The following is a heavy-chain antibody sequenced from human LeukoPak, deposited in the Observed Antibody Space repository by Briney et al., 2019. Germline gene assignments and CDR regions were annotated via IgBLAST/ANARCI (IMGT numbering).Heavy chain of an antibody. D-gene: IGHD5-12*01. Sequence: SETLSLTCTVSGDSISSRSYYWGWIRQPPGKGLEWIGSIYYSGSTYYNPSLKSRVTISVDTSKNQFSLKLSSVTAADTAVYYCARDIVATILGDYFDYWGQGTLVTVSS. CDR2: IYYSGST. CDR3: ARDIVATILGDYFDY. V-gene: IGHV4-39*07. J-gene: IGHJ4*02. CDR1: GDSISSRSYY.